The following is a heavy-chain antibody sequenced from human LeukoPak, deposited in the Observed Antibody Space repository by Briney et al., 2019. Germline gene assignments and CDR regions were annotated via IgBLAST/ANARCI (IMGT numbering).Heavy chain of an antibody. CDR1: GFTFSTYA. V-gene: IGHV3-23*01. D-gene: IGHD5/OR15-5a*01. J-gene: IGHJ6*02. Sequence: GGSLRLSCAASGFTFSTYAMSWVRQAPGKGLEWVSGISGSGVSTYYADSVKGRFTISRDNARNSLYLQMNSLRAEDTAVYYCARRSTMTYYAMDVWGQGTTVTVSS. CDR2: ISGSGVST. CDR3: ARRSTMTYYAMDV.